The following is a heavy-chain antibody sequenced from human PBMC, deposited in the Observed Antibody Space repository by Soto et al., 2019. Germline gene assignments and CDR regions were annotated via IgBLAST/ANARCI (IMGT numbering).Heavy chain of an antibody. J-gene: IGHJ4*02. Sequence: ASVKVSCKASGGTFSSYAISWVRQAPGQGLEWMGGINPYSGGTHFARKFQDRVTMARDTSVSTAYMELSSLKSDDTAVYYCARPKYGETYFDSWGQGTVVTVSS. CDR2: INPYSGGT. V-gene: IGHV1-2*02. CDR1: GGTFSSYA. D-gene: IGHD2-21*01. CDR3: ARPKYGETYFDS.